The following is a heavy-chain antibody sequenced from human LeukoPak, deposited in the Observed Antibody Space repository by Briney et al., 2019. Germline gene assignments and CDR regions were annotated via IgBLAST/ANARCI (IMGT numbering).Heavy chain of an antibody. V-gene: IGHV3-30*01. CDR3: ARVPSSGSYSVY. CDR1: GFTFSSYA. J-gene: IGHJ4*02. D-gene: IGHD1-26*01. CDR2: ISYDGSNK. Sequence: PGGSLRLSCAASGFTFSSYAMHWVRQAPGKGLEWVAVISYDGSNKYYADSVKGRFTISRDNSKNTLYLQMNSLRAEDTAVYYCARVPSSGSYSVYWGQGTLVTVSS.